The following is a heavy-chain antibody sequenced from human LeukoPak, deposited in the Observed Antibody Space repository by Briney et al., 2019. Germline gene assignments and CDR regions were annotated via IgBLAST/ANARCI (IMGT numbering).Heavy chain of an antibody. CDR1: GYTFTGYY. CDR2: INPNSGGT. D-gene: IGHD3-9*01. V-gene: IGHV1-2*06. Sequence: GASVKVSCKASGYTFTGYYMHWLRQAPGQGLEWMGRINPNSGGTNYAQKFQGRVTMTRDTSINTAYMELSRLRSDDTAVYYCARDGVFDWIDYWGQGTLVTVSS. CDR3: ARDGVFDWIDY. J-gene: IGHJ4*02.